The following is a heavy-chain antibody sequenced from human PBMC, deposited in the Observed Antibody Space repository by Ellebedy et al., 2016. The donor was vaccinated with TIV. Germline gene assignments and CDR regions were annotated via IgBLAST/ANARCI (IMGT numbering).Heavy chain of an antibody. Sequence: PGGSLRLSCAASGFTVSSNYMSWVRQAPGKGLEWVSVIYSGGSTYYADSVKGRFTISRDNSKNTLYLQMNSLRAEDTAVYYCAREEGGSGSYFGDDAFDIWGQGKMVTVSS. CDR1: GFTVSSNY. V-gene: IGHV3-66*01. CDR3: AREEGGSGSYFGDDAFDI. J-gene: IGHJ3*02. CDR2: IYSGGST. D-gene: IGHD3-10*01.